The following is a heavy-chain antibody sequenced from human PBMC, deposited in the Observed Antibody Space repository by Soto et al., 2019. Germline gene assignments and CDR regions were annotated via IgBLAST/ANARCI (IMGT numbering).Heavy chain of an antibody. V-gene: IGHV1-69*02. J-gene: IGHJ5*02. CDR2: IIPILGIA. CDR1: GGTFSSYT. CDR3: ARSEYSSSSNWFDP. Sequence: QVQLVQSGAAVKKPGSSVKVSCKASGGTFSSYTISWVRQAPGPVLEWMGRIIPILGIANYAQKFQGRVTITADKSTSTAYTEPRSLRSEDTAVYYCARSEYSSSSNWFDPWGQGTLVTVSS. D-gene: IGHD6-6*01.